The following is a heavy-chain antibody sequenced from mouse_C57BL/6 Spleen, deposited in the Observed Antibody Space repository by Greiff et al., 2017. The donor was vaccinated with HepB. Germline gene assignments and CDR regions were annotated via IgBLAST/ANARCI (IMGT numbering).Heavy chain of an antibody. CDR2: IDPSDSYT. V-gene: IGHV1-50*01. Sequence: QVQLQQPGAELVKPGASVKLSCKASGYTFTSYWMQWVKQRPGQGLEWIGEIDPSDSYTNYNQKFKGKATLTVDTSSSTAYMQLSSLTSEDSAVYYCARRGAYDYDAAWFAYWGQGTLVTVSA. CDR1: GYTFTSYW. D-gene: IGHD2-4*01. J-gene: IGHJ3*01. CDR3: ARRGAYDYDAAWFAY.